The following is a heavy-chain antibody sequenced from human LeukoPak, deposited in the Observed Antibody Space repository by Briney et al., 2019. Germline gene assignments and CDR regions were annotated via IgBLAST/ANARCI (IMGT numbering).Heavy chain of an antibody. CDR3: ARHQDGYGVEEFDY. D-gene: IGHD5-12*01. CDR1: GGSISSYY. CDR2: IYYSGST. J-gene: IGHJ4*02. V-gene: IGHV4-39*01. Sequence: SETLSLTCTVSGGSISSYYWSWIRQPPGKGLEWIGSIYYSGSTYYNPSLKSRVTISVDTSKNQFSLKLSSVTAADTAVYYCARHQDGYGVEEFDYWGQGTLVTVSS.